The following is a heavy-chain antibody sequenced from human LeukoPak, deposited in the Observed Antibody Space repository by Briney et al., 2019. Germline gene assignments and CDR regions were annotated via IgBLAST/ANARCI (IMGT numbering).Heavy chain of an antibody. D-gene: IGHD3-22*01. CDR1: GGSISGSSYY. J-gene: IGHJ4*02. V-gene: IGHV4-39*07. CDR2: IYYSGST. CDR3: ARGGALWTMMN. Sequence: PSETLSLTCTVSGGSISGSSYYWGWIRQPPGKGLEWIGSIYYSGSTYYNPSLKSRVTISVDTSKNQFSLKLTSVTAADTAVYYCARGGALWTMMNWGQGTLVTVSS.